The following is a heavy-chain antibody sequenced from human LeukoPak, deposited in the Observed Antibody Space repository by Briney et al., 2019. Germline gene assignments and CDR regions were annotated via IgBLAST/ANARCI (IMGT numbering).Heavy chain of an antibody. CDR1: GGSISSYY. CDR2: IYHSGST. V-gene: IGHV4-59*01. J-gene: IGHJ4*02. CDR3: ASYSYGPRGYYFDY. Sequence: SETLSLTCTVSGGSISSYYWSWIRQPPGKGLEWVGYIYHSGSTNYNPSLKSRVTISVDTSKNQFSLKLSSVTAADTAVYYCASYSYGPRGYYFDYWGQGTLVTVSS. D-gene: IGHD5-18*01.